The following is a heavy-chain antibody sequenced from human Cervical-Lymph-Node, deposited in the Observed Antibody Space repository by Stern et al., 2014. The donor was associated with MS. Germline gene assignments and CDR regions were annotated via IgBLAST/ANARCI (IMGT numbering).Heavy chain of an antibody. Sequence: QVTLKESVPVLVKPTETLMLTCTVSGFSLSNARMGVSWIRQPPGKALERLAQNFLDGEKSYSNSVKSRLTISKDTSKSQLVLTMTNMDPVDTATYFCARILYDGAYRGDYWGQGTLVTVSS. J-gene: IGHJ4*02. CDR3: ARILYDGAYRGDY. CDR1: GFSLSNARMG. D-gene: IGHD3-10*01. V-gene: IGHV2-26*01. CDR2: NFLDGEK.